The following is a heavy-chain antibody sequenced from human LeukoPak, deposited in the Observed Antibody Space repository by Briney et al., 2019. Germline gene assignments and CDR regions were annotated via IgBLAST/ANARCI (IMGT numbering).Heavy chain of an antibody. D-gene: IGHD6-19*01. CDR1: GFTFSSYA. Sequence: PGGSLRLSCAASGFTFSSYAMTWVRQAPGKGLEWVSGISGSGGTTYYADSVKGRFTISRDNPKNTLYLQMNSLRAEDTALYYCAKDHDYSSRPYYFDYWGQGTLVTVSS. CDR3: AKDHDYSSRPYYFDY. CDR2: ISGSGGTT. J-gene: IGHJ4*02. V-gene: IGHV3-23*01.